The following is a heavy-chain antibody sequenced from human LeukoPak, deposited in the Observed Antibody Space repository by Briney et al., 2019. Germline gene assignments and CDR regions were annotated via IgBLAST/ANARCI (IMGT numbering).Heavy chain of an antibody. CDR1: GYSFTSSW. J-gene: IGHJ6*02. Sequence: GESLRISCKGSGYSFTSSWISWVRQMPGKGLEWMGRIDPSDSYTNYSPSFQGHVTISADKSISTAYLQWSSLKASDTAMYYCARERAGYCSSTSCYGHYYYYYGMDVWGQGTTVTVSS. CDR2: IDPSDSYT. CDR3: ARERAGYCSSTSCYGHYYYYYGMDV. D-gene: IGHD2-2*01. V-gene: IGHV5-10-1*01.